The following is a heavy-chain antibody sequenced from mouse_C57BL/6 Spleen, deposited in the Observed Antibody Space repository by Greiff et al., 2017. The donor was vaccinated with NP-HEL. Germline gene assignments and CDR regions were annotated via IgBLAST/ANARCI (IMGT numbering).Heavy chain of an antibody. V-gene: IGHV5-17*01. D-gene: IGHD1-1*01. Sequence: EVMLVESGGGLVKPGGSLKLSCAASGFTFSDYGMHWVRQAPEKGLEWVAYISSGSSTIYYADTVKGRFTISRDNAKNTLFLQMTSLRSEDTAMYYCASVPTVVAKRWAMDYWGQGTSVTVSS. CDR3: ASVPTVVAKRWAMDY. J-gene: IGHJ4*01. CDR1: GFTFSDYG. CDR2: ISSGSSTI.